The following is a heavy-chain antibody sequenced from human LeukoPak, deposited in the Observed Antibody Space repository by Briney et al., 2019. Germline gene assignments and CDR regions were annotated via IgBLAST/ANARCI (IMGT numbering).Heavy chain of an antibody. D-gene: IGHD2-2*01. J-gene: IGHJ4*02. CDR3: ARESSSTSCYDK. V-gene: IGHV1-2*02. Sequence: ASVKVSCKACGYTFTGYYMHWVRQAPGQGREGMGWINPNSVVTNYAQNFQGRVTMTRDTSITTAYMELSRLRSDDTAVYYCARESSSTSCYDKWGQGTLVTVSS. CDR2: INPNSVVT. CDR1: GYTFTGYY.